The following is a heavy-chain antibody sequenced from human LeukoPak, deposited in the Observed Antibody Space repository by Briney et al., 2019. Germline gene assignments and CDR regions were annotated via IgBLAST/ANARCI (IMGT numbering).Heavy chain of an antibody. CDR2: INHSGST. V-gene: IGHV4-34*01. Sequence: SETLSLTCAVYGGSFSDYYWTWIRQPPGKGLEWIGEINHSGSTNYNPSLKSRVTISVDTSKNQFSLKLSSVTAADTAVYYCASQVVGWKRSSITMVRGVINWGQGTLVTVSS. J-gene: IGHJ4*02. CDR3: ASQVVGWKRSSITMVRGVIN. CDR1: GGSFSDYY. D-gene: IGHD3-10*01.